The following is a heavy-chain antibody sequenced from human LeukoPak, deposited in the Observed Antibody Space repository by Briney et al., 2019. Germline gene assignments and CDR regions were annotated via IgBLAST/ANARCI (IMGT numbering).Heavy chain of an antibody. CDR3: ARARIPGLERRYYFDY. J-gene: IGHJ4*02. V-gene: IGHV1-2*02. Sequence: ASVKVSCKASGYTLTFYNINWVRQAPGQGLEWMGWINPNSGGTNYAQKFQGRVTMTRDTSISTAYMELSRLRSDDTAVYYCARARIPGLERRYYFDYWGQGTLVTVSS. CDR1: GYTLTFYN. D-gene: IGHD1-1*01. CDR2: INPNSGGT.